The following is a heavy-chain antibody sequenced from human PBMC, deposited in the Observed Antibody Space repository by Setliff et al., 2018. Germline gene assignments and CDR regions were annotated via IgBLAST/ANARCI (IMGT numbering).Heavy chain of an antibody. CDR1: GGSISSYY. V-gene: IGHV4-59*01. CDR3: ARTMYSSSWYGAFDI. CDR2: IHYSGSP. J-gene: IGHJ3*02. D-gene: IGHD6-13*01. Sequence: PSETLSLTCTVSGGSISSYYWNWIRQPPGKGLEWIGYIHYSGSPNHHPSLKSRVSTSVDTSQNQISLKLSSVTAADTAVYYCARTMYSSSWYGAFDIWGQGTMVTV.